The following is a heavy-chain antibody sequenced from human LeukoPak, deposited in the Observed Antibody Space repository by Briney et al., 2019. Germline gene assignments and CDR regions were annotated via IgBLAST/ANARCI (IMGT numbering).Heavy chain of an antibody. CDR1: GGSISSSRYY. Sequence: SETLSLTCTVSGGSISSSRYYWGWIRHPPGKGLEWIGSIYYSGSTYYNPSLKSRVTIPVDTSKNQFSLKLNALPAADTAVYYCAREGIRFLGWLHDNWFQPWGQGTLVPVSS. V-gene: IGHV4-39*07. D-gene: IGHD3-3*01. CDR2: IYYSGST. CDR3: AREGIRFLGWLHDNWFQP. J-gene: IGHJ5*02.